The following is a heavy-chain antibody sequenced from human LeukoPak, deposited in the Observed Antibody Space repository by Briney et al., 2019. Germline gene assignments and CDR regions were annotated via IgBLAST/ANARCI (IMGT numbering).Heavy chain of an antibody. CDR2: ISVYNGNT. Sequence: GASVKVSCKASGYTFTSYGISWVRQAPGQGLEWMGWISVYNGNTNYAQKLQGRVTMTTDTSTSTAYMELRSLGSDDTAVYYCARFPGVVVPAVNWFDPWGQGTLVTVSS. V-gene: IGHV1-18*01. D-gene: IGHD2-2*01. CDR3: ARFPGVVVPAVNWFDP. J-gene: IGHJ5*02. CDR1: GYTFTSYG.